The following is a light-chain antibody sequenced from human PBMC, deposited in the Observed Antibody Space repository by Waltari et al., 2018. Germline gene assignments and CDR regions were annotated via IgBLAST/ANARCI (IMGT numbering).Light chain of an antibody. J-gene: IGLJ2*01. CDR1: SSDLGVYDF. V-gene: IGLV2-14*03. Sequence: QSALTQPASVSGSPGQSITVSCTATSSDLGVYDFVSWYQHHPGQAPKLISYDVFKRPSGVSNRFSGSKSGNTASLSISGLQADDEGDYYCTSSTFSSPLFGGGTKLTVL. CDR3: TSSTFSSPL. CDR2: DVF.